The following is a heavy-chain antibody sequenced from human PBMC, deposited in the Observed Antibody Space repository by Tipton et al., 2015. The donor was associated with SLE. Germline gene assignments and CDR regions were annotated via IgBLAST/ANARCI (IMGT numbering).Heavy chain of an antibody. CDR2: IYYSGST. J-gene: IGHJ5*02. D-gene: IGHD5-12*01. CDR3: ARQSGSNWFDP. V-gene: IGHV4-59*11. CDR1: GGSISSHY. Sequence: TLSLTCTVSGGSISSHYWSWIRQPPGKGLEWIGYIYYSGSTNYNPSLKSRVTISVDTSKNQFSLKLSSVTAADTAVYYCARQSGSNWFDPWGQGTLVTVSS.